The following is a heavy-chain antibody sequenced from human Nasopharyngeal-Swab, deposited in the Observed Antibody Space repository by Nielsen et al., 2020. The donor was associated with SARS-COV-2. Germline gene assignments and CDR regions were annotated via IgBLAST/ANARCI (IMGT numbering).Heavy chain of an antibody. J-gene: IGHJ6*02. Sequence: GSLRLSCTVSGGSISSSSYYWGWIRQPPGKGLEWIGSIYYSGSTYYNPSLKSRVTISVDTSKNQFSLKLSSVTAADTAVYYRARHRGIYYYYHGMDVWGQGTTVTVSS. D-gene: IGHD3-10*01. V-gene: IGHV4-39*01. CDR3: ARHRGIYYYYHGMDV. CDR1: GGSISSSSYY. CDR2: IYYSGST.